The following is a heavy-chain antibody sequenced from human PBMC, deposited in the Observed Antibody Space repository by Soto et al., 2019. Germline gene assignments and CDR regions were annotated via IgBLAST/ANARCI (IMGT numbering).Heavy chain of an antibody. CDR2: INAGNGNT. CDR1: GYTFTSYA. V-gene: IGHV1-3*01. D-gene: IGHD3-9*01. CDR3: ARDYDILTGFHPENYYYYYGMDV. J-gene: IGHJ6*02. Sequence: ASVKVSCKASGYTFTSYAMHWVRQAPGQRLEWMGWINAGNGNTKYSQKFQGRVTITRDTSASTAYMELSSLRSEDTAVYYCARDYDILTGFHPENYYYYYGMDVWGRGTSVTGSS.